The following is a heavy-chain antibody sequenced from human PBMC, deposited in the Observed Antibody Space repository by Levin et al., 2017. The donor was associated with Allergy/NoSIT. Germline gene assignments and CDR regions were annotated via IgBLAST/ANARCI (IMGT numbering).Heavy chain of an antibody. J-gene: IGHJ6*02. Sequence: VASVKVSCKASGYTFTGYYMHWVRQAPGQGLEWMGWINPNSGGTNYAQKFQGRVTMTRDTSISTAYMELSRLRSDDTAVYYCARDLIVVVPAAPKGYYYYYGMDVWGQGTTVTVSS. CDR2: INPNSGGT. CDR1: GYTFTGYY. CDR3: ARDLIVVVPAAPKGYYYYYGMDV. V-gene: IGHV1-2*02. D-gene: IGHD2-2*01.